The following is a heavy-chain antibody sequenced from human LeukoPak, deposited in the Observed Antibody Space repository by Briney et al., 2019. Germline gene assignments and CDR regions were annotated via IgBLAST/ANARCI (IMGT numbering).Heavy chain of an antibody. V-gene: IGHV4-59*01. CDR1: GGSISSCY. J-gene: IGHJ4*02. Sequence: SETLSLTCTVSGGSISSCYWSWIRQPPGKGLEWIGYIYYSGSTNYNPSLKSRVTISVDTSKNQFSLKLSSVTAADTAVYYCARYRGYCSSTSCESGFDYWGQGTLVTVSS. D-gene: IGHD2-2*01. CDR2: IYYSGST. CDR3: ARYRGYCSSTSCESGFDY.